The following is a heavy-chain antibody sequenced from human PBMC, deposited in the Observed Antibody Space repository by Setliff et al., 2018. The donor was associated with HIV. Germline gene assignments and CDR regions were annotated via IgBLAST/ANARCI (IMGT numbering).Heavy chain of an antibody. CDR2: IYPGDSDT. CDR3: ARRASKASLDY. J-gene: IGHJ4*02. Sequence: GESLKISCKGSGYTFTSYWIGWVRQVPGKGLEWMGIIYPGDSDTRYSPSFQGRVTISADKSINTAYLQWSSLRASDTAMYYCARRASKASLDYWGQGTLVTVSS. CDR1: GYTFTSYW. V-gene: IGHV5-51*01.